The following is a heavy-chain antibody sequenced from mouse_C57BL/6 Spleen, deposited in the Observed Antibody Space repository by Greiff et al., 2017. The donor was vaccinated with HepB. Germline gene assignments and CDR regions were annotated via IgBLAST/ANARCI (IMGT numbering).Heavy chain of an antibody. CDR1: GYTFTSYW. Sequence: QVQLQQPGAELVKPGASVKLSCKASGYTFTSYWMQWVKQRPGQGLEWIGEIDPSDSYTNYNQKFKGKATLTVDTSSSTAYMQLSSLTSEDSAGYYCASRELGQYFDVWGTGTTVTVSS. J-gene: IGHJ1*03. D-gene: IGHD4-1*01. V-gene: IGHV1-50*01. CDR2: IDPSDSYT. CDR3: ASRELGQYFDV.